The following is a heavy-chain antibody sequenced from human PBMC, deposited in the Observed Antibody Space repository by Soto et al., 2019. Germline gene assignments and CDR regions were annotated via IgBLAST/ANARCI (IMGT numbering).Heavy chain of an antibody. V-gene: IGHV4-34*01. CDR3: ARERRLTYSSGSRFDY. J-gene: IGHJ4*02. CDR1: GGSFSGYY. CDR2: INHSGST. D-gene: IGHD6-19*01. Sequence: SETLSLTCAVYGGSFSGYYWSWIRQPPGKGLEWIGEINHSGSTSYNPSLKSRVTISVDTSKNQFSLKLSSVTAADTAVYYCARERRLTYSSGSRFDYWGQGTLVTVSS.